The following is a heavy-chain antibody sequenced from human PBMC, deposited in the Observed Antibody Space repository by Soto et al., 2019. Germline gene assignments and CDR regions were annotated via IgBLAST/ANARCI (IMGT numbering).Heavy chain of an antibody. CDR3: ARTTQKQWLVHYYYYMDV. CDR1: GDSVSSNSAA. V-gene: IGHV6-1*01. Sequence: SQTLSLTCAISGDSVSSNSAAWNWIRQSPSRGLEWLGRTYYRSKWYNDYAVSVKSRITINPDTSKNQFSLQLNSVTPEDTAVDYCARTTQKQWLVHYYYYMDVWGKGTTVTVSS. CDR2: TYYRSKWYN. J-gene: IGHJ6*03. D-gene: IGHD6-19*01.